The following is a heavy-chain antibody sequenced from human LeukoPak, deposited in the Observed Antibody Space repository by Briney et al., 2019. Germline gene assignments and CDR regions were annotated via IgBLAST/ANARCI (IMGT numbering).Heavy chain of an antibody. CDR3: ADGGSGNPLDI. V-gene: IGHV1-69*13. Sequence: SVKVSCKASGGTFRSFVVTWVRQAPGQGLEWMGGINSIFGTTNYAHKFQGRVTITADESSTTAYMELSGLTSEDTAVYYCADGGSGNPLDIWGHGTMVTVSS. D-gene: IGHD4-23*01. J-gene: IGHJ3*02. CDR1: GGTFRSFV. CDR2: INSIFGTT.